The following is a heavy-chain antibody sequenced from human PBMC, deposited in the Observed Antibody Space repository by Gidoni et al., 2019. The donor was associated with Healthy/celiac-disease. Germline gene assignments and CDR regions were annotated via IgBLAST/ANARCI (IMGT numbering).Heavy chain of an antibody. CDR1: GLTFSSYA. D-gene: IGHD2-2*01. Sequence: QVQLVESGGGVVQPGRSLRLSCAASGLTFSSYAMHWVRQAPGKGLEWVAVISYDGSNKYYADSVKGRFTISRDNSKNTLYLQMNSLRAEDTAVYYCARGNPYCSSTSCKDYFDYWGQGTLVTVSS. J-gene: IGHJ4*02. CDR3: ARGNPYCSSTSCKDYFDY. CDR2: ISYDGSNK. V-gene: IGHV3-30-3*01.